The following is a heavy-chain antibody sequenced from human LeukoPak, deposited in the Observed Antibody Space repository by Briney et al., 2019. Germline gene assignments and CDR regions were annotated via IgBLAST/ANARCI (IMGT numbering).Heavy chain of an antibody. J-gene: IGHJ4*02. D-gene: IGHD3-22*01. V-gene: IGHV3-33*08. CDR3: ARAAYDSSGYLTL. Sequence: GGSLRLSCAASGFTFSSYWMHWVRQAPGKGLEWVAVIWYDGGNKYYADSVKGRFTISRDNSKNTLYLQMNSLRAEDTAVYYCARAAYDSSGYLTLWGQGTLVTVSS. CDR1: GFTFSSYW. CDR2: IWYDGGNK.